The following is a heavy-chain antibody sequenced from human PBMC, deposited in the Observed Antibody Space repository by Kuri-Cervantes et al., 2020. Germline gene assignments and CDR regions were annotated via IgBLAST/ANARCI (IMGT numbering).Heavy chain of an antibody. J-gene: IGHJ3*02. V-gene: IGHV4-39*01. CDR2: IYYSGST. CDR1: GGSISSSSYY. CDR3: ARHADTCYYGSGSYKFDI. Sequence: SETLSLTCTVSGGSISSSSYYWGWIRQPPGKGLEWIGSIYYSGSTYYNPSLKSRVTISVDTSKNQFSLKLSSVTAADTAVYYCARHADTCYYGSGSYKFDIWGQGTMVTVSS. D-gene: IGHD3-10*01.